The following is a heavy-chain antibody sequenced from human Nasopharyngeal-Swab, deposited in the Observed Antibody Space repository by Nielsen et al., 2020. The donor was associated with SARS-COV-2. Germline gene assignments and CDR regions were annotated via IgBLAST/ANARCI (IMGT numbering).Heavy chain of an antibody. J-gene: IGHJ4*02. CDR3: TRGKDLSAVGVRPLFDH. D-gene: IGHD6-13*01. V-gene: IGHV1-3*01. CDR2: INAGNGNT. Sequence: WVRQAPGQRLEWMGWINAGNGNTKYSQKFQGRVTITSDTSATTAYMGLGSLTSEDTAVYYCTRGKDLSAVGVRPLFDHWGQGTLVTVSS.